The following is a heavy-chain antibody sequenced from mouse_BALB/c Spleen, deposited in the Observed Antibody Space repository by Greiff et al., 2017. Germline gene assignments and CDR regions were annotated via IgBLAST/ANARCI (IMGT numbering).Heavy chain of an antibody. D-gene: IGHD1-1*01. V-gene: IGHV5-17*02. CDR3: ARVYYEDAMDS. CDR1: GFTFSSFG. CDR2: ISSGSSTI. Sequence: EVKVVESGGGLVQPGGSRKLSCAASGFTFSSFGMHWVRQAPEKGLEWVAYISSGSSTIYYADTVKGRFTISRDNPKNTLFLQMTSLRSEDTAMYYCARVYYEDAMDSWGQGTSVTVSS. J-gene: IGHJ4*01.